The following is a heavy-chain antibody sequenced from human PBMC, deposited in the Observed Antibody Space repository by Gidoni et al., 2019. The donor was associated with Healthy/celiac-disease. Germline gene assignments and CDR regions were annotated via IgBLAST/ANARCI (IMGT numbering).Heavy chain of an antibody. J-gene: IGHJ6*02. CDR1: GFYLSTSGVG. D-gene: IGHD3-10*01. CDR3: AHIFSGFKHDIDYGMDV. V-gene: IGHV2-5*01. Sequence: QITLKESGPTLVKPTQTLPLTCTFSGFYLSTSGVGVGWIRQPPGKALEWRALIYWNDDKRYNPSLKSRLTITKDTSKIQVVLTRSNMDPVDTATYSCAHIFSGFKHDIDYGMDVLGQGTTVTVSS. CDR2: IYWNDDK.